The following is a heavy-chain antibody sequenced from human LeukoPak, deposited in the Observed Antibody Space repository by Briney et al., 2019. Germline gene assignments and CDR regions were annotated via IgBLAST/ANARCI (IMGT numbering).Heavy chain of an antibody. J-gene: IGHJ4*02. CDR2: ITSSGGTI. CDR1: AFTFSSFE. V-gene: IGHV3-48*03. CDR3: ARVVGGARYCSSTSCLYYFDY. D-gene: IGHD2-2*01. Sequence: GGSLRLSCAASAFTFSSFEMNWVRQAPGKGLEWVSRITSSGGTIYYADSVKGRFTISRDNSKNTLYLQLNSLRVEDTAVYYCARVVGGARYCSSTSCLYYFDYWGQGTLVTVSS.